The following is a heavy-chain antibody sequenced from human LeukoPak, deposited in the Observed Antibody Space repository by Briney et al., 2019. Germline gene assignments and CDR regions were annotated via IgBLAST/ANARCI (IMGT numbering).Heavy chain of an antibody. CDR1: GGSISSSSYY. J-gene: IGHJ3*02. CDR2: IYYSGST. CDR3: ARVFAPLIVVVREDAFDI. V-gene: IGHV4-39*01. Sequence: PSETLSLTCTVSGGSISSSSYYWGWIRQPPGKGLEWIGSIYYSGSTYYNPSLKSRVTVSVDTSKNQFSLKLSSVTAADTAVYYCARVFAPLIVVVREDAFDIWGQGTMVTVSS. D-gene: IGHD3-22*01.